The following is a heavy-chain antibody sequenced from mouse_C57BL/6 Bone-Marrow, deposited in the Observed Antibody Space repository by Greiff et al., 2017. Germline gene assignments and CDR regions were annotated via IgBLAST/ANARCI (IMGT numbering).Heavy chain of an antibody. D-gene: IGHD1-1*01. CDR2: IYPGDGDT. V-gene: IGHV1-80*01. CDR1: GYAFSSYW. CDR3: ARSRVLRWGVYFDY. J-gene: IGHJ2*01. Sequence: QVQLQQSGAELVKPGASVKISCKASGYAFSSYWMNWVKQRPGKGLEWIGQIYPGDGDTNYNGKFKGKATLTAHKSPSTVYMQLSSLTAEDSAVYFCARSRVLRWGVYFDYCGQGTTLTVSS.